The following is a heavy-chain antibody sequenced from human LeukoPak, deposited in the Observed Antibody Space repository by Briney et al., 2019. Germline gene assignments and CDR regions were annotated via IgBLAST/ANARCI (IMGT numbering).Heavy chain of an antibody. CDR1: GGSISSSSYY. CDR2: IYHSGST. J-gene: IGHJ5*02. CDR3: ARRAVAASSWFDP. V-gene: IGHV4-39*07. D-gene: IGHD6-19*01. Sequence: SETLSLTCTVSGGSISSSSYYWGWIRQPPGKGLEWIGEIYHSGSTNYNPSLKSRVTISVDKSKNQFSLKLSSVTAADTAVYYCARRAVAASSWFDPWGQGTLVTVSS.